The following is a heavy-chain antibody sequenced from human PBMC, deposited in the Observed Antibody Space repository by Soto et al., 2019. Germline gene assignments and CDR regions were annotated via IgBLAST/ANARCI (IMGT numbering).Heavy chain of an antibody. Sequence: PSETLSLTCTVSGGSISSYYWSWIRQPPGKGLEWIGYIYYSGSTNYNPPLKSRVTISVDTSKNQFSLKLSSVTAADTAVYYCARDPDGSGSYEGPWVIWGQGTMVTVSS. V-gene: IGHV4-59*01. CDR3: ARDPDGSGSYEGPWVI. CDR1: GGSISSYY. J-gene: IGHJ3*02. CDR2: IYYSGST. D-gene: IGHD3-10*01.